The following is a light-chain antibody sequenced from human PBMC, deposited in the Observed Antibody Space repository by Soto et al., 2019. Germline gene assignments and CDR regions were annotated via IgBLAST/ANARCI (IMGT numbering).Light chain of an antibody. CDR1: SSNIGNNY. Sequence: QSVLTQPPSVSAAPGQKVTISCSGSSSNIGNNYVSWYQQLPGTAPKLLIYDNSNRPSGIPDRFSGSKSGTSATLGITGLQTGDEADYYCGTWDSSLGWVFGGGTKVTVL. CDR3: GTWDSSLGWV. CDR2: DNS. V-gene: IGLV1-51*01. J-gene: IGLJ3*02.